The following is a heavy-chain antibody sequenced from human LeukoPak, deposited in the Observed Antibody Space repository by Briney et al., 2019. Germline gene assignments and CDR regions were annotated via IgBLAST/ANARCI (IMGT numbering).Heavy chain of an antibody. CDR2: IYSSGNT. J-gene: IGHJ6*02. Sequence: GGSLRLSCAASGFTVTSNCMTWVRQAPGKGLEWVSVIYSSGNTYYADSAKGRFTISRDNSKNTLYLQMNRLRAEDTAVYYCARDPGNWGSDYYGMDVWGQGTTVTVSS. V-gene: IGHV3-66*01. CDR1: GFTVTSNC. CDR3: ARDPGNWGSDYYGMDV. D-gene: IGHD7-27*01.